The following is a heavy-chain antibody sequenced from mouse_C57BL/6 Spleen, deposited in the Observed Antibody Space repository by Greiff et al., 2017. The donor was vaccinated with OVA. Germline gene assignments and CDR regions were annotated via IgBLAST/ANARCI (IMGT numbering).Heavy chain of an antibody. CDR1: GYSFTGYY. CDR3: ARRGAYDYEWWYFDV. V-gene: IGHV1-31*01. Sequence: LVESGPELVKPGASVKISCKASGYSFTGYYMHWVKQSHGNILDWIGYIYPYNGVSSYNQKFKGKATLTVDKSSSTAYMELRSLTSEDSAVYYCARRGAYDYEWWYFDVWGTGTTVTVSS. CDR2: IYPYNGVS. D-gene: IGHD2-4*01. J-gene: IGHJ1*03.